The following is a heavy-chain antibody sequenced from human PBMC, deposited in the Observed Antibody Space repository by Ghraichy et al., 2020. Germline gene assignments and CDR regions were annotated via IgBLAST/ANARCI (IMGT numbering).Heavy chain of an antibody. J-gene: IGHJ4*02. CDR1: GFTFSSDW. Sequence: GGSLGLSCGASGFTFSSDWMHWVRQLPGKGLVWVARINSDGSSTAYADSVKGRFTISRDNAKNTLFLQMNNLRAEDTAVYYCVRGAPFDYWGQGTLVTVSS. CDR2: INSDGSST. CDR3: VRGAPFDY. V-gene: IGHV3-74*01.